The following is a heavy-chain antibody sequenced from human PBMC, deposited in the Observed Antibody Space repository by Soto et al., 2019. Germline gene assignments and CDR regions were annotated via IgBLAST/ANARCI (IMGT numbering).Heavy chain of an antibody. D-gene: IGHD3-3*01. J-gene: IGHJ3*02. Sequence: QLHLVQSGAVVKKPGASVTVSCSASGYPVTAYYMHWVRQAPGRGLEWMGGINPATGAAKYTQTFQGRVNMAGDTSTCTVFMELSGLTSADTAVFYCARGGGVGVAGSAAFDMWGQGTLVTVSS. CDR3: ARGGGVGVAGSAAFDM. CDR1: GYPVTAYY. V-gene: IGHV1-2*02. CDR2: INPATGAA.